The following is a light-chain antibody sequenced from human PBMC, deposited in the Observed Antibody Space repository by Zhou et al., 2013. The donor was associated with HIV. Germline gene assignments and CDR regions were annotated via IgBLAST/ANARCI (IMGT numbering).Light chain of an antibody. CDR3: QQYMSYPLT. J-gene: IGKJ4*01. Sequence: DIQMTQSPSTLSASVGDRVTITCRASQSISNWLAWYQQKPGKPPKVLIYRASVLETGVPSRFSGSGSGTEFTLTISSLQPDDFATYYCQQYMSYPLTFGGGTKVEIK. CDR2: RAS. CDR1: QSISNW. V-gene: IGKV1-5*03.